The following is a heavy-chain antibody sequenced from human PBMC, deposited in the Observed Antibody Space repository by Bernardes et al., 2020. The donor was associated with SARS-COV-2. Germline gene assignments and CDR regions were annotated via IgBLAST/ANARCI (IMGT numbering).Heavy chain of an antibody. Sequence: SEPLSLTCTVSGGSISSYYWSWIRQPPGKGLEWIGYIYYSGSTNYNPSLKSRVTISVDTSKNQFSLKLSSVTAADTAVYYCARYGYCSSTSCFNWFDPWGQGTLVTVSS. V-gene: IGHV4-59*01. CDR3: ARYGYCSSTSCFNWFDP. CDR1: GGSISSYY. CDR2: IYYSGST. J-gene: IGHJ5*02. D-gene: IGHD2-2*01.